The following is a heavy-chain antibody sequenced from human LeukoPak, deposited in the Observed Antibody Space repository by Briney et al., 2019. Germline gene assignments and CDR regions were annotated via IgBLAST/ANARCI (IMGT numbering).Heavy chain of an antibody. J-gene: IGHJ2*01. V-gene: IGHV3-30-3*01. CDR1: GFTFSGYA. CDR2: ISYDGSNK. D-gene: IGHD6-6*01. Sequence: PGGSLRLSCAASGFTFSGYAMSWVRQAPGKGLEWVAVISYDGSNKYYADSVKGRFTISRDNSKNTLYLQMNSLRAEDTAVYYCARDLEAHWYFDLWGRGTLVTVSS. CDR3: ARDLEAHWYFDL.